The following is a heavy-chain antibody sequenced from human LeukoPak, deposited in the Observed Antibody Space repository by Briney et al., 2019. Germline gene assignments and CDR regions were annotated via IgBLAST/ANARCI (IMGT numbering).Heavy chain of an antibody. Sequence: GGSLRLSCAASGFTFTRFNMNWVRQAPGKGLELVSSITTSGTYIYYADSEKGRFTISRDNAKNSLYLQMNSLRGEDTAVYYCARPFYYDSNGGEGMDVWGQGTTVTVSS. CDR3: ARPFYYDSNGGEGMDV. CDR2: ITTSGTYI. CDR1: GFTFTRFN. J-gene: IGHJ6*02. V-gene: IGHV3-21*06. D-gene: IGHD3-22*01.